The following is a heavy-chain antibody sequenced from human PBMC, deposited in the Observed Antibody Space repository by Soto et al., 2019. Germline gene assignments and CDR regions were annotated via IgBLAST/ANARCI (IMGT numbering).Heavy chain of an antibody. CDR2: IYYSEST. CDR3: AASCVACGGFNYYGMDV. V-gene: IGHV4-31*03. D-gene: IGHD2-21*01. Sequence: QVQLQESGPGLVKPSQTLSLTCTVSGGSINSGGYYWSWIRQHPGKGLEWIGYIYYSESTFYNPSLKSRVTLSVDTSKNRFSLKLSSVTAADTSVYYCAASCVACGGFNYYGMDVWGQGTTVTVSS. J-gene: IGHJ6*02. CDR1: GGSINSGGYY.